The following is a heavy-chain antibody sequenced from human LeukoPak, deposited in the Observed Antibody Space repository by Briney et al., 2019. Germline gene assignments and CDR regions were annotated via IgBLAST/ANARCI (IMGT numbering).Heavy chain of an antibody. CDR3: AKTGSYWGVYYFDY. CDR1: GFDFNNYA. D-gene: IGHD1-26*01. J-gene: IGHJ4*02. Sequence: GGSLRLSCAASGFDFNNYAMTWVRQAPGKGLEWVSTISGRGVGTYYADSVKGRFTISRDNSKNTLYLQMNSLRAEDTAVYYCAKTGSYWGVYYFDYWGQGTLVTVSS. V-gene: IGHV3-23*01. CDR2: ISGRGVGT.